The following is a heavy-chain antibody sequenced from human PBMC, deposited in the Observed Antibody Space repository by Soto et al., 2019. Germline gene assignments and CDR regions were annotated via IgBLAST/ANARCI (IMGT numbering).Heavy chain of an antibody. D-gene: IGHD3-10*01. CDR2: IYYSGST. CDR3: ARANDDNYYGSGSENRPRSNWFDP. J-gene: IGHJ5*02. V-gene: IGHV4-30-4*01. Sequence: SETLSLTCTVSGGSISSGDYYWSWIRQPPGKGLEWIGYIYYSGSTYYNPSLKSRVTISVDTSKNQFSLKLSSVTAADTAVYYCARANDDNYYGSGSENRPRSNWFDPWGQGTLVTVS. CDR1: GGSISSGDYY.